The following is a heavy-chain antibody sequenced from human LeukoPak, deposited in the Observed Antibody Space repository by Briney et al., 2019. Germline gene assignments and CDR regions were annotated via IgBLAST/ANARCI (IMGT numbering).Heavy chain of an antibody. V-gene: IGHV1-18*01. CDR2: ISAYNGNT. CDR1: GYTFTSYG. J-gene: IGHJ4*02. CDR3: ARQYSGGDDFDY. D-gene: IGHD2-21*02. Sequence: ASVKVSCKASGYTFTSYGISWVRQAPGQGLEWVGWISAYNGNTNYAQKLQGRVTMTTDTSTSTAYMELRSLRSDDTAVYYCARQYSGGDDFDYWGQGTLVTVSS.